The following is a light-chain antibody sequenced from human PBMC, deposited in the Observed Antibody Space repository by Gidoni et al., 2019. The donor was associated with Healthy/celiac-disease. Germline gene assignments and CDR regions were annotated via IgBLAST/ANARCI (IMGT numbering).Light chain of an antibody. CDR3: QQYNNWPWT. V-gene: IGKV3-15*01. CDR1: QSVSSN. J-gene: IGKJ1*01. CDR2: GAS. Sequence: IVMTQSPATLSVSPGERATLSCRASQSVSSNLAWYQQKPGQAPRLLFYGASTRATGIPGRFRGSGSGTEFTLTVSSLQSEDFAVYYCQQYNNWPWTFGQGTKVEIK.